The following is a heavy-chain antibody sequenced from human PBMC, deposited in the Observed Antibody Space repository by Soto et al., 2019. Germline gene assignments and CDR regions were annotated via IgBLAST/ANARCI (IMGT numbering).Heavy chain of an antibody. CDR3: ARDIGGEVAPSDAFDI. V-gene: IGHV1-46*01. Sequence: GVSVKVSSKASGHTFTSYYMHLVRPAPGQELEWMGIINPSGGSTSYAQKFQGRVTMTRDTSTSTVYMELSSLRSEDTAVYYCARDIGGEVAPSDAFDIWGQGTMVTVSS. CDR1: GHTFTSYY. D-gene: IGHD5-12*01. J-gene: IGHJ3*02. CDR2: INPSGGST.